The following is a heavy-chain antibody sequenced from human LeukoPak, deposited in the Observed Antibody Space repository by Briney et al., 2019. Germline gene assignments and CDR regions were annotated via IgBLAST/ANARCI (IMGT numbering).Heavy chain of an antibody. Sequence: AGGPLRLSCAASGFTFSSYGMHWVRQAPGKGLEWVAVISYDGSNKYYADSVKGRFTISRDNSKNTLYLQMNSLRAEDTAVYYCAKDLGVVVPAASYWGQGTLVTVSS. J-gene: IGHJ4*02. CDR1: GFTFSSYG. CDR2: ISYDGSNK. CDR3: AKDLGVVVPAASY. D-gene: IGHD2-2*01. V-gene: IGHV3-30*18.